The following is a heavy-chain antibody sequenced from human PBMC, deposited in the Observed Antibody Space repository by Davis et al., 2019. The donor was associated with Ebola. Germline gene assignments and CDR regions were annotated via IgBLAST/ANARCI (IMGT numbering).Heavy chain of an antibody. Sequence: MPSETLSLTCTVSGGSMSPYYWSWIRQPPGKGLEWIGYIYYSGSTNYNPSLKSRVTISVDTSKNQFSLKLSSVTAADTAVYYCARENLLWFGELLFTNLYYFDYWGQGTLVTVSS. CDR3: ARENLLWFGELLFTNLYYFDY. CDR1: GGSMSPYY. D-gene: IGHD3-10*01. J-gene: IGHJ4*02. V-gene: IGHV4-59*12. CDR2: IYYSGST.